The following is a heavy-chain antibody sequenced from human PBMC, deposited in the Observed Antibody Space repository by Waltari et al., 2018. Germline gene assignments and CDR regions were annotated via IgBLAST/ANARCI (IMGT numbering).Heavy chain of an antibody. V-gene: IGHV4-59*13. J-gene: IGHJ5*02. CDR2: FYYRGST. Sequence: QVQLQESGPGLVKPSETLSLTCTVSGGSISSYYWSWIRQPPGKGLEWIGYFYYRGSTNYNPSLKSRVTISVDTSKNQFSLKLSSVTAADTAVYYCARDTPNCSGGSCYGPWGQGTLVTVSS. CDR1: GGSISSYY. CDR3: ARDTPNCSGGSCYGP. D-gene: IGHD2-15*01.